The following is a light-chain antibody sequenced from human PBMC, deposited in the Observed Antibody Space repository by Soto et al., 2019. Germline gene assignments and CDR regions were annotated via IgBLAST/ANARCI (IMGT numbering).Light chain of an antibody. CDR3: PSYDSSLSGHVV. Sequence: QPVLTQPPSVSGAPGQRVTISCTGSSSNIGAGYDVHWYQQLPGTAPKLLIYGNSNRPSGVPDRFSGSKSGTSASLAITGLQAEDEADYYCPSYDSSLSGHVVFGGGTQLTVL. J-gene: IGLJ2*01. CDR1: SSNIGAGYD. V-gene: IGLV1-40*01. CDR2: GNS.